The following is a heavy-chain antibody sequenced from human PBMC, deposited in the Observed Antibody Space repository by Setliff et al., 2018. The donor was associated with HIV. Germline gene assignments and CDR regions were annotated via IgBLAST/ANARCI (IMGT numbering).Heavy chain of an antibody. CDR2: ISAYNGNT. D-gene: IGHD1-26*01. J-gene: IGHJ3*01. CDR3: TKGPWDEPHAFNV. Sequence: ASVKVSCKASGYIFTSYGISWVRQAPGQGLEWMGWISAYNGNTNYAQKFRGRVSMTIDTSTSTAYMGLRSLRPDDTAVYFCTKGPWDEPHAFNVWGQGTVVTVSS. V-gene: IGHV1-18*01. CDR1: GYIFTSYG.